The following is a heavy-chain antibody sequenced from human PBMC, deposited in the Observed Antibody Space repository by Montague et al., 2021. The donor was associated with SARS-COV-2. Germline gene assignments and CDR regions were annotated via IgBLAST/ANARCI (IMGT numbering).Heavy chain of an antibody. V-gene: IGHV4-34*01. CDR1: GGSFSGYY. CDR2: INHSGST. J-gene: IGHJ6*02. D-gene: IGHD6-13*01. Sequence: SETPLTCAVYGGSFSGYYWSWIRQPPGKGLEWIGEINHSGSTNYNPSLKSRVTISVDTSKNQFSLKLSSVTAADTAVYYCARGPKAAGKAFYYYYGMDVWGQGTTVTVSS. CDR3: ARGPKAAGKAFYYYYGMDV.